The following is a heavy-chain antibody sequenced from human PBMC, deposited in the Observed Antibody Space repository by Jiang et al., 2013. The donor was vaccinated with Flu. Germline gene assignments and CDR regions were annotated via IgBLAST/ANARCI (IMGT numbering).Heavy chain of an antibody. V-gene: IGHV7-4-1*02. CDR2: INTNTGNP. J-gene: IGHJ5*02. D-gene: IGHD3-3*01. CDR1: GYTFTSYA. CDR3: TILRFLEWPPAENWFDP. Sequence: QSGSELKKPGASVKVSCKASGYTFTSYAMNWVRQAPGQGLEWMGWINTNTGNPTYAQGFTGRFVFSLDTSVSTAYLQISSLKAEDTAVYYCTILRFLEWPPAENWFDPWGQGTLVTVSS.